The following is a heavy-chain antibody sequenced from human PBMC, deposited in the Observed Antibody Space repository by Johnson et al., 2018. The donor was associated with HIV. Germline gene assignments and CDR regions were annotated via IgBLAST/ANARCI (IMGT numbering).Heavy chain of an antibody. CDR1: GFSVSSNY. CDR3: ARGRLNHFPDAFDI. Sequence: VQLVESGGGLVQPGGSLRLSCAASGFSVSSNYMTWVRQAPGKGLEWVGRIKSNTDGGTTDYAAPVKGRFTISRDDSITTLYLQMDSLRAEDTAVYYCARGRLNHFPDAFDIWGQGTMVTVSS. D-gene: IGHD3-16*01. J-gene: IGHJ3*02. V-gene: IGHV3-15*01. CDR2: IKSNTDGGTT.